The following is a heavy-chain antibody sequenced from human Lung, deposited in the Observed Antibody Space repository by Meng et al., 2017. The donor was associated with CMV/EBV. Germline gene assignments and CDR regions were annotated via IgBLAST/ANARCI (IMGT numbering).Heavy chain of an antibody. J-gene: IGHJ4*02. CDR2: TSTTGADT. D-gene: IGHD1/OR15-1a*01. CDR1: GFTFRSYA. V-gene: IGHV3-23*01. CDR3: ARNKEPFDY. Sequence: EVQLLESGGGLLQRGGSLRLSCVASGFTFRSYAMTWVRQAPGKGLEWVLATSTTGADTYYTGSVQGRFTISRDNSGNTLFLQMNSLRVEDTAVYYCARNKEPFDYWGQGALVTVSS.